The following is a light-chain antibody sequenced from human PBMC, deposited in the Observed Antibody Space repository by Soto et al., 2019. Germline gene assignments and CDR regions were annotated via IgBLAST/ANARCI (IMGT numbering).Light chain of an antibody. J-gene: IGKJ3*01. CDR3: QQSYSAHSS. Sequence: IQMPQSPSTLSASVGDRVTITCRASQSISSELDWYQQKKGKGPRLXIYAASSLQNGVPSRFSGIGSGTDLTININSLQPEDGETYYGQQSYSAHSSFGPGTKVDIK. V-gene: IGKV1-39*01. CDR1: QSISSE. CDR2: AAS.